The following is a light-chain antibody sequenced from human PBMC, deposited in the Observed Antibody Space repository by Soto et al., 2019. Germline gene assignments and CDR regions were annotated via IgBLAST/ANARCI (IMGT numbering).Light chain of an antibody. J-gene: IGLJ2*01. CDR2: EVS. CDR1: ASDVGGYNS. CDR3: SSHAGSTFVI. Sequence: QSVLTQPPSASGSPGQSVTISCTGTASDVGGYNSVSWYQQHPGKAPQLMIYEVSKRPSGVPDRFSGSKSGNTASLTVSGLQADDEADYYCSSHAGSTFVIFGGGTKLTVL. V-gene: IGLV2-8*01.